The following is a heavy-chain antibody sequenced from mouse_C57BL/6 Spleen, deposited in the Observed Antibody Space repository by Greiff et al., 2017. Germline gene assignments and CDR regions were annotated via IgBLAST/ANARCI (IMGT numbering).Heavy chain of an antibody. CDR2: ISSGSSTI. CDR1: GFTFSDYG. CDR3: ARGTGTGYFDY. V-gene: IGHV5-17*01. D-gene: IGHD4-1*01. Sequence: EVHLVESGGGLVKPGGSLKLSCAASGFTFSDYGMHWVRQAPGKGLEWVANISSGSSTIYYADTVKGRFTISRDNAKHTLFLQLPSLRSEDTAMCYCARGTGTGYFDYWGQGTTLTVSS. J-gene: IGHJ2*01.